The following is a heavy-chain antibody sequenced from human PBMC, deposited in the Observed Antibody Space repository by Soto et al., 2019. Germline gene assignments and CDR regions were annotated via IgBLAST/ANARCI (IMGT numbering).Heavy chain of an antibody. CDR3: ARRDWSGSTSHFYFDY. CDR1: GGSIISSNW. J-gene: IGHJ4*02. Sequence: PSETLSLTCAVSGGSIISSNWWNWVRQPPGKGLEWSGEIYHSGSTYYKPSLKSRVAMSVDTSKNQFSLKLTSATAADTAVYYCARRDWSGSTSHFYFDYWGQGVLVTVSS. CDR2: IYHSGST. D-gene: IGHD3-9*01. V-gene: IGHV4-4*02.